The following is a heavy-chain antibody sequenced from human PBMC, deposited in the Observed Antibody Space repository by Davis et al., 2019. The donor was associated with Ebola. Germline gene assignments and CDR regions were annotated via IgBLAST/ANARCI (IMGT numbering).Heavy chain of an antibody. Sequence: ESLKTPRKGSGYSFTSYWISWVRQMPGKGLEWMGRIDPSDSYTNYSPSFQGHVTISADKSISTAYLQWSSLRASDTAMYYCARQEEWLNYYFDYWGQGTLVTVSS. CDR2: IDPSDSYT. CDR3: ARQEEWLNYYFDY. CDR1: GYSFTSYW. J-gene: IGHJ4*02. D-gene: IGHD5-12*01. V-gene: IGHV5-10-1*01.